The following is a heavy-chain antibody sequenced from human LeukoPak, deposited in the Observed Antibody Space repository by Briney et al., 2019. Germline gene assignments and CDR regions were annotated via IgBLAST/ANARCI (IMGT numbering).Heavy chain of an antibody. CDR2: IYHSGSA. CDR3: ARDPRWLTPDCTSTSCYENYFDP. D-gene: IGHD2-2*01. V-gene: IGHV4-38-2*02. CDR1: GYSISSGYQ. J-gene: IGHJ5*02. Sequence: SETLSLTCAVSGYSISSGYQWAWIRQSPGKGLEWIGSIYHSGSAHYNPSLKSRVTILVETSKNQFSLKLYPVTAADTAVYYCARDPRWLTPDCTSTSCYENYFDPWGQGTLVTVSS.